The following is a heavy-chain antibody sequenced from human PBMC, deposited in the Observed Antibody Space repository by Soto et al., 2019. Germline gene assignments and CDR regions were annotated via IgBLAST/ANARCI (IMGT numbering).Heavy chain of an antibody. V-gene: IGHV1-18*01. J-gene: IGHJ3*02. CDR1: GYTFTSYG. CDR3: ARDFPSGWYSSALDI. CDR2: ISAYNGNT. Sequence: ASVKVSCKASGYTFTSYGISWVRQAPGQGLEWMGWISAYNGNTNYAQKLQGRVTMTTDTSTSTAYMELRSLRSDDTAVYYCARDFPSGWYSSALDIWGQGTMVTVSS. D-gene: IGHD6-19*01.